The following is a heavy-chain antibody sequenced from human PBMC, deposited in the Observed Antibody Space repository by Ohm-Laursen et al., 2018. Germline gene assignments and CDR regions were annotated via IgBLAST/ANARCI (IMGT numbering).Heavy chain of an antibody. CDR2: IYYSGST. V-gene: IGHV4-59*01. J-gene: IGHJ4*02. CDR3: ARENYGDYVDY. Sequence: SDTLSLTCTVSGGSISSYYWSWIRQPPGKGLEWIGYIYYSGSTNYNPSLKSRVTISVDTSKNQFSLKLSSVTAADTAVYYCARENYGDYVDYWGQGTLVTVSS. CDR1: GGSISSYY. D-gene: IGHD4-17*01.